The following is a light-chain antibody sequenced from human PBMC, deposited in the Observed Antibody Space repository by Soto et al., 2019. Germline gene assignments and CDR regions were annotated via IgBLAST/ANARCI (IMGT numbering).Light chain of an antibody. Sequence: QYVLTQPASVSGSLGPSITISCSGTSSDVGLFDDVSWYQQHPGKVPKLMFYDVNDRPSRVSDRVSGSKSGKTASLTISGLQAEDEADYFCSSYTSDAIHVVFGGGTKVTVL. V-gene: IGLV2-14*03. CDR2: DVN. CDR3: SSYTSDAIHVV. CDR1: SSDVGLFDD. J-gene: IGLJ2*01.